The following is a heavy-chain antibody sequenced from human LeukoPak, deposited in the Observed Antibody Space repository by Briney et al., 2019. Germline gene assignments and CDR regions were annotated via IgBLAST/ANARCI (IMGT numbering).Heavy chain of an antibody. V-gene: IGHV1-69*05. CDR1: GGTFSSYA. CDR3: ARDHSTIFGSPPDY. CDR2: IIPIFGTA. D-gene: IGHD3-3*01. J-gene: IGHJ4*02. Sequence: SVKVSCKASGGTFSSYAISWVRQAPGQGLEWMGGIIPIFGTANYAQKFQGRVTITTDKSTSTAYMELSSLRSENTAVYYCARDHSTIFGSPPDYWGQGTLVTVSS.